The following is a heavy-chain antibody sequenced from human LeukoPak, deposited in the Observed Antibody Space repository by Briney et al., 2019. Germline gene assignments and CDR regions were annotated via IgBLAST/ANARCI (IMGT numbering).Heavy chain of an antibody. Sequence: GGSLRLSCAASGFTFSSYAMSWVRQVPGKGLEWVSAISGSGGSTYYADSVKGRFTISRDNSKNTLYLQMNSLRAEDTAVYYCAREGRESYCSSTSCFGDNWFDPWGQGTLVTVSS. D-gene: IGHD2-2*01. CDR1: GFTFSSYA. CDR2: ISGSGGST. J-gene: IGHJ5*02. V-gene: IGHV3-23*01. CDR3: AREGRESYCSSTSCFGDNWFDP.